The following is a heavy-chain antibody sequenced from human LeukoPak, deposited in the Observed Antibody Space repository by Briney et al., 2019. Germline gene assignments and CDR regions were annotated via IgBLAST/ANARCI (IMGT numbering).Heavy chain of an antibody. CDR2: SKSKTDDGTT. D-gene: IGHD3-10*01. CDR3: TTEEVFRAGPVPVRGVIIGGSYFDY. V-gene: IGHV3-15*01. Sequence: AGGSLRLSCAASGFTFSNAWLSWVRQARGKGREWVGRSKSKTDDGTTDHAAAVKGSFTISRDESKITLNRQMNSLTTEDTDVYYCTTEEVFRAGPVPVRGVIIGGSYFDYWGRGTLVTVSS. J-gene: IGHJ4*02. CDR1: GFTFSNAW.